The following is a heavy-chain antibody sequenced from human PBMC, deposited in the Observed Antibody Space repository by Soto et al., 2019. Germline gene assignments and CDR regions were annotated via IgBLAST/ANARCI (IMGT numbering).Heavy chain of an antibody. J-gene: IGHJ3*02. D-gene: IGHD3-3*01. CDR3: ARQAFGDRHAFDI. V-gene: IGHV5-51*01. CDR1: GYRFAGLW. Sequence: PGESLKISCQGSGYRFAGLWIGWVRQMPGKGLEWMGTIYPGDSDTRYSPSFEGQVIISADTSISTAYLYWSSLKASDTAMYYCARQAFGDRHAFDIWGPGTRVTVSS. CDR2: IYPGDSDT.